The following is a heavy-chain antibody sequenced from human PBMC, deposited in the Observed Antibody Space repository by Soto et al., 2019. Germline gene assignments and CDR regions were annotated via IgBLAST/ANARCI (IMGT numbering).Heavy chain of an antibody. J-gene: IGHJ6*02. CDR1: GDTFSRYS. Sequence: QVQLVQSGAEVKKPGSLVKVSCKASGDTFSRYSISWVRQAPGQGLEWMGGIFAGFGTATYAQKFHGRVLIIADESTKTAYMELTSLTYEDTAVYYCAVGASAAATWYSHGMDVWGQGTTVTVSS. CDR2: IFAGFGTA. V-gene: IGHV1-69*12. CDR3: AVGASAAATWYSHGMDV. D-gene: IGHD1-26*01.